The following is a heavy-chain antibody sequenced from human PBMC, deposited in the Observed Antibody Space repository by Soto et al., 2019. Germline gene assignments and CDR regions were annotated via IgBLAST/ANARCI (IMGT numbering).Heavy chain of an antibody. CDR3: AREVVTSDY. Sequence: APVKVSCKAAGYTYTSYRISWGRQAPGQGLEWMGWISAYNGNTNYAQKLQGRVTMTTDTSTSTAYMELRSLRSDDTAVYYCAREVVTSDYWGQGTLVTVSS. V-gene: IGHV1-18*01. CDR2: ISAYNGNT. D-gene: IGHD2-21*02. CDR1: GYTYTSYR. J-gene: IGHJ4*02.